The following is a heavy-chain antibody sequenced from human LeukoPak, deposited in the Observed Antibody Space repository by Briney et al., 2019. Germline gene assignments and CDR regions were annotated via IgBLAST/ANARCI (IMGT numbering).Heavy chain of an antibody. CDR1: GFTFSSYG. D-gene: IGHD3-10*02. Sequence: GGSLRLSCAASGFTFSSYGMHWVRQAPGKGLEWVAVIWYDGSNKYYADSVKGRFTISRDNSKNTLYLQMNSLRAEDTAVYYCARGSRLVLHYWGQGTLVTVSS. V-gene: IGHV3-33*01. J-gene: IGHJ4*02. CDR3: ARGSRLVLHY. CDR2: IWYDGSNK.